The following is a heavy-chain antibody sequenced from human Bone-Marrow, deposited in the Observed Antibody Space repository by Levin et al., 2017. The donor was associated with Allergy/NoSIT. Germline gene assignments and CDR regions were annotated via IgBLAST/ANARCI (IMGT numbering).Heavy chain of an antibody. CDR1: GGSISGYY. CDR3: ARSVAGEFDY. Sequence: PSETLFLTCTVSGGSISGYYWSWVRQPPGKGLEWVGHIFYSGSTNYNPSLKSRVTISINTSKNQFSLNLTSVTAADTAFYYCARSVAGEFDYWGQGTLVTVSS. J-gene: IGHJ4*02. D-gene: IGHD3-10*01. CDR2: IFYSGST. V-gene: IGHV4-59*01.